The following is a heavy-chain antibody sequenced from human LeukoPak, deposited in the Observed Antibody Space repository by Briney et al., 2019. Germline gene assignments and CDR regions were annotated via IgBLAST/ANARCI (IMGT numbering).Heavy chain of an antibody. Sequence: SETLSLTCAVSGYSISSGYYWGWIRQPPGKGLEWIGSIYHSGSTYYNPSLKSRVTISVDTSKNQFSLKLSSVTAADTAVYYCARQGLVVVPAAISWFDPRGQGTLVTVSS. CDR3: ARQGLVVVPAAISWFDP. CDR2: IYHSGST. D-gene: IGHD2-2*01. V-gene: IGHV4-38-2*01. CDR1: GYSISSGYY. J-gene: IGHJ5*02.